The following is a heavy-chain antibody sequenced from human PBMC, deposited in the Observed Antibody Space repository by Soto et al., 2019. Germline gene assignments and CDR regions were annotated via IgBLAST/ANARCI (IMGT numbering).Heavy chain of an antibody. CDR2: IIPIFGTA. V-gene: IGHV1-69*12. Sequence: QVQLVQSGTEVKKPGSSVKVSCKASGGTFSSSAISWVRQAPGQGPEWMGGIIPIFGTANYAQKFLGRVTSTADESSSTAYMELSSVRSEYTAVYYCARDGGSHFDYSVQGTLVSVSS. J-gene: IGHJ4*02. CDR1: GGTFSSSA. D-gene: IGHD2-15*01. CDR3: ARDGGSHFDY.